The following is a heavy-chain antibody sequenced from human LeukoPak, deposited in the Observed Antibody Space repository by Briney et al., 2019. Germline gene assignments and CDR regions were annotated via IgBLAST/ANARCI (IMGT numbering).Heavy chain of an antibody. D-gene: IGHD2-21*02. CDR3: AKALGVVTASGFDYYYMDV. Sequence: GGSLRLSCAASGFIFSSYEMSWVRQAPGKGLEWVSAISGSGGSTYYADSVKGRFTISRDNSKNTLYLQMNSLRAEDTAVYYCAKALGVVTASGFDYYYMDVWGKGTTVTISS. J-gene: IGHJ6*03. CDR1: GFIFSSYE. V-gene: IGHV3-23*01. CDR2: ISGSGGST.